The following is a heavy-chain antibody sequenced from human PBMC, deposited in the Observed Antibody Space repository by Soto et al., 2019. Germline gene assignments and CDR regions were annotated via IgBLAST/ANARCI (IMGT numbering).Heavy chain of an antibody. CDR1: GGSISSSSYY. J-gene: IGHJ5*02. CDR2: IYYSGST. Sequence: QLQLQESGLGLVKPSETLSLTCTVSGGSISSSSYYWGWIRQPPGKGLEWIGSIYYSGSTYYNPSLKSRVTISVDTSKNQFSLKLSSVTAADTAVYYCARLYDFWSGYLDPWGQGTLVTVSS. D-gene: IGHD3-3*01. CDR3: ARLYDFWSGYLDP. V-gene: IGHV4-39*01.